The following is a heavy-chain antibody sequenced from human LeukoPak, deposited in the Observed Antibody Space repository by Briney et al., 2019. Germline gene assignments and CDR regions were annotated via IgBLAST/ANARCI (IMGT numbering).Heavy chain of an antibody. CDR3: AKGDRDGLYYSDY. CDR1: GFTFDDYA. V-gene: IGHV3-9*01. CDR2: ISWNSGSI. Sequence: GGPLRLSCAASGFTFDDYAMHWVRQAPGKGLEWVSGISWNSGSIGYADSVKGRFTISRDNAKNSLYLQMNSLRAEDTALYYCAKGDRDGLYYSDYWGQGTLVTVSS. J-gene: IGHJ4*02. D-gene: IGHD5-24*01.